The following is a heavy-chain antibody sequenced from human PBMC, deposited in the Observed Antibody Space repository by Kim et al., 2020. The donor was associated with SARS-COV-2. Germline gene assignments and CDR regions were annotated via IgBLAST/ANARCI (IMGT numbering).Heavy chain of an antibody. Sequence: GGSLRLSCAASGFIFSGSAMHWVRQASGKGLEWVGRIRSKANSYATAYAASVKGRFTISRDDSKTTTYLQMNSLKTEDTAEYYCTRVPGTTLAFWYAFD. CDR2: IRSKANSYAT. J-gene: IGHJ3*02. V-gene: IGHV3-73*01. CDR3: TRVPGTTLAFWYAFD. CDR1: GFIFSGSA. D-gene: IGHD1-1*01.